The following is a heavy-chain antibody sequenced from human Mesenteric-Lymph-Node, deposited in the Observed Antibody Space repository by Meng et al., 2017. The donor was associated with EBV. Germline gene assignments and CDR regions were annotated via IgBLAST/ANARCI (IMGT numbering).Heavy chain of an antibody. V-gene: IGHV2-5*02. CDR3: AHRRREDTGYHSAFHY. D-gene: IGHD5-12*01. Sequence: QITLKESGPTLVKPTQTLTLACSFSGFSLTTSGVRVGWVRQPPGKALEWLALIYWDDDERYSPSLKNRLTVTKDTSKNQVVLTMTNMDPADTGTYYCAHRRREDTGYHSAFHYWGPGILFNVSS. CDR1: GFSLTTSGVR. J-gene: IGHJ4*02. CDR2: IYWDDDE.